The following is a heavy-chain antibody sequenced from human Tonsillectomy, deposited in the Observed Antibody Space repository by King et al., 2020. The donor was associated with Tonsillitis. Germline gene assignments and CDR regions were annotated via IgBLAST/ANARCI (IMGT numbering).Heavy chain of an antibody. D-gene: IGHD1-14*01. J-gene: IGHJ4*02. V-gene: IGHV4-30-4*01. CDR2: IYYSGST. Sequence: QLQESGPGLVKPSQTLSLTCTVSGGSISSGDYYWSWIRQPPGKGLEWIGYIYYSGSTYYNPSLKSRVTISVDTSKNQFSLKLSSVTSADTAVYYWARDGIEGEGGYFDYWGQGTLVTVSS. CDR1: GGSISSGDYY. CDR3: ARDGIEGEGGYFDY.